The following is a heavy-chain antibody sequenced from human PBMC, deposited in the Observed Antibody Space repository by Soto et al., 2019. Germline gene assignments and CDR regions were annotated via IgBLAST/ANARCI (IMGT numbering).Heavy chain of an antibody. Sequence: SETLSLTCAVYGGSFSDYYWSWIRQPPGKGLEWIGYIYYSGSTNYNPSLKSRVTISVDTSKNQFSLKLSSVTAADTAVYYCARGRDAFDIWGQGTMVTVSS. CDR1: GGSFSDYY. CDR3: ARGRDAFDI. CDR2: IYYSGST. V-gene: IGHV4-59*01. J-gene: IGHJ3*02.